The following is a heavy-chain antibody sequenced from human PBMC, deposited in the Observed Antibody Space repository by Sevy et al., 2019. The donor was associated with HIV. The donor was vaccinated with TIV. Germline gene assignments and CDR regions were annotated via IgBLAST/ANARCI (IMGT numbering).Heavy chain of an antibody. V-gene: IGHV3-7*01. CDR2: IKEDGSDK. Sequence: GGSLRLSCVASGFNFNIYSMSWVRQAPGKGLEWVANIKEDGSDKYYVDSVKGRFTISRDNAQNSLYLEMNSLRAEDTAVYYCARWDVWGKGTTVTVSS. CDR3: ARWDV. J-gene: IGHJ6*04. CDR1: GFNFNIYS.